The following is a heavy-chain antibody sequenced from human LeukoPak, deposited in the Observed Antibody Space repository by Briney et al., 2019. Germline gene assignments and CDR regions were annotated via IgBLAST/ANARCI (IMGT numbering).Heavy chain of an antibody. CDR2: IKQDGSEK. D-gene: IGHD2-2*01. Sequence: HPGGSLRLSCAASGFTFTKYWMTWVRQAPGKGVEGVANIKQDGSEKFYVASVKGRFTISRDNAKNSLDLQINSLGAEDTAVYYCARGLDCRSTSCYLDNWGQGTLVTVSS. V-gene: IGHV3-7*01. CDR3: ARGLDCRSTSCYLDN. J-gene: IGHJ4*02. CDR1: GFTFTKYW.